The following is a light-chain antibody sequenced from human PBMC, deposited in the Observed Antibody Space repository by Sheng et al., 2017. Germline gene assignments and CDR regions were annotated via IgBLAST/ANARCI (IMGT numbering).Light chain of an antibody. Sequence: EIVMTQSPATLSVSPGERATLSCRASQSVSSNLAWYQQRPGQAPEVLIYGVSTRAAGVPVRFRGSGSGTEFTLTISSLQSEDFAVYYCQQYNIWPRTFGQGTKLEIK. CDR2: GVS. V-gene: IGKV3-15*01. J-gene: IGKJ2*01. CDR3: QQYNIWPRT. CDR1: QSVSSN.